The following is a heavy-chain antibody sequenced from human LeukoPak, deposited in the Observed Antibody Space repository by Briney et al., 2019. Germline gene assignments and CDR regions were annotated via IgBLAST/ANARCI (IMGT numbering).Heavy chain of an antibody. V-gene: IGHV4-61*02. Sequence: SQTLSLTCTVSGGSISSGSYYWSWLRQPAGTGLEWIGRIYTSGSTNYNPSLKSRVTISVDTSKNQFSLKLSYVTAADTAVYYCARDRVTFDAFDIWGQGTMVTVSS. CDR2: IYTSGST. D-gene: IGHD4-23*01. CDR1: GGSISSGSYY. CDR3: ARDRVTFDAFDI. J-gene: IGHJ3*02.